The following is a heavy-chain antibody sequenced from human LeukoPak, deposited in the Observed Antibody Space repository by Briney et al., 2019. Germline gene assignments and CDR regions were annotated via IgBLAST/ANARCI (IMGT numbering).Heavy chain of an antibody. J-gene: IGHJ5*02. CDR1: GGSISGYY. Sequence: PSETLSLTCTVSGGSISGYYWSWIGQPPGKGLEWIGEINHSGSTNYNPSLKSRVTISVDTSKNQFSLKLSSVTAADTAVYYCARSGRLLLWFGELRSWFDPWGQGTLVTVSS. CDR2: INHSGST. CDR3: ARSGRLLLWFGELRSWFDP. D-gene: IGHD3-10*01. V-gene: IGHV4-34*01.